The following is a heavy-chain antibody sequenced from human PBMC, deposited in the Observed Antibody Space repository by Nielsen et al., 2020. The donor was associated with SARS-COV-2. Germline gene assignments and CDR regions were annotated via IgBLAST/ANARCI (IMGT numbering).Heavy chain of an antibody. J-gene: IGHJ2*01. D-gene: IGHD4-17*01. CDR1: GFTFDDYA. CDR3: AKVYGDYVGFFDV. CDR2: ISWNSVSI. V-gene: IGHV3-9*01. Sequence: SLKISCVGSGFTFDDYAMHWVRQAPGKGLEWVSGISWNSVSIDYADSVKGRFTISRDNAKSSLYLQMNSLRAEDTAFYYCAKVYGDYVGFFDVGGRGTLVTVSS.